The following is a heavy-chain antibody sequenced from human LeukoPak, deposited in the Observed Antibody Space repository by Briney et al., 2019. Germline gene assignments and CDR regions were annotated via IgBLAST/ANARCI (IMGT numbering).Heavy chain of an antibody. J-gene: IGHJ4*02. CDR2: IYYSGST. V-gene: IGHV4-59*12. CDR3: ARDGGACYSSPFYFEC. CDR1: GGSISSYS. D-gene: IGHD3-16*01. Sequence: SESLCLTCTVSGGSISSYSWRWVRQPPGKGLEWVGYIYYSGSTNYNASLKSRVTISVDTSKNQFSLKLSSVTAADTAVYYCARDGGACYSSPFYFECWGQGTLVTVSS.